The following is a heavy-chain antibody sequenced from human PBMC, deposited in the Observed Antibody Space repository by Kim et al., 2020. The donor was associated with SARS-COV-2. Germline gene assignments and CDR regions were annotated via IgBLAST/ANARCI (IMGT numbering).Heavy chain of an antibody. CDR3: ARTDGSGRFSSAMDV. D-gene: IGHD3-10*01. V-gene: IGHV4-59*01. CDR1: DASISNYY. CDR2: LYDTGSA. Sequence: SETLSLTCTISDASISNYYLSWIRQPPGKGLEWIGYLYDTGSADYSPSFKSRVTISVDKSKNQFSLKVTSVTAADTDVYYCARTDGSGRFSSAMDVWGQG. J-gene: IGHJ6*02.